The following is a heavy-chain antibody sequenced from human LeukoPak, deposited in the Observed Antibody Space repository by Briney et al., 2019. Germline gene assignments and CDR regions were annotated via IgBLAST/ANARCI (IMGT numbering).Heavy chain of an antibody. V-gene: IGHV3-49*04. CDR3: SRNVRAKTSPYYYYMDV. CDR2: IRSKTFGGTT. CDR1: GFTFRDYA. Sequence: PGGSLRLSCSASGFTFRDYAMSWVRQAPGKGLEWVGFIRSKTFGGTTEYAASVEGRFTISTDESTSIAYLQMNSLNTEDTAVYYCSRNVRAKTSPYYYYMDVWGKGTSVTVSS. J-gene: IGHJ6*03.